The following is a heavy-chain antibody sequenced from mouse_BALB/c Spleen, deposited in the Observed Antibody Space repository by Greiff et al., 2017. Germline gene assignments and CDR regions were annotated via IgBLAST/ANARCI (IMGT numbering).Heavy chain of an antibody. J-gene: IGHJ3*01. CDR1: GYSITSDYA. D-gene: IGHD2-10*02. Sequence: EVQLVESGPGLVKPSQSLSLTCTVTGYSITSDYAWNWIRQFPGNKLEWMGYISYSGSTSYNPSLKSRISITRDTSKNQFFLQLNSVTTEDTATYYCARKYGNLAWFAYWGQGTLVTVSA. V-gene: IGHV3-2*02. CDR3: ARKYGNLAWFAY. CDR2: ISYSGST.